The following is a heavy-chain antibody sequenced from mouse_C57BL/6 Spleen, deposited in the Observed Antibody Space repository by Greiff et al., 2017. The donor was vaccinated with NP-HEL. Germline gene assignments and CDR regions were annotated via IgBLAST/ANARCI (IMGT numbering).Heavy chain of an antibody. J-gene: IGHJ4*01. D-gene: IGHD2-3*01. V-gene: IGHV1-64*01. CDR3: ARGDGYYGNAMDY. CDR2: IHPNSGST. CDR1: GYTFTSYW. Sequence: QVQLQQPGAELVKPGASVKLSCKASGYTFTSYWMHWVKQRPGQGLEWIGMIHPNSGSTNYNEKFKSKATLTVDKSSSTAHMQLSSLTSEDSAVYYCARGDGYYGNAMDYWGQGTSVTVSS.